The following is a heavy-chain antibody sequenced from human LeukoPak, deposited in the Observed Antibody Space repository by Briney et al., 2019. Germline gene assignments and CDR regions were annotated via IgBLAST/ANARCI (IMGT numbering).Heavy chain of an antibody. J-gene: IGHJ6*02. Sequence: GGSLRLSCAASGFTFSIYWMHWVRQAPGKGLVWVSRINSDGSSTSYADSVKGRFIISRDNAKNTLYLQMNSLRAEDTAVYYCAKDGGGSLEWLPPKDVWGQGTTVTVSS. D-gene: IGHD3-3*01. CDR1: GFTFSIYW. CDR2: INSDGSST. V-gene: IGHV3-74*01. CDR3: AKDGGGSLEWLPPKDV.